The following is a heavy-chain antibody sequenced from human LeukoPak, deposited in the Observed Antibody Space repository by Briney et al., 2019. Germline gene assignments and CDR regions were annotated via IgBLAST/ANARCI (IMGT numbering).Heavy chain of an antibody. Sequence: SETLSLTCTVSGGSISSYYWSWIRQPPGTGLEWIGYIYYSGSTNYNPSLKSRVTISVDTSRNQFSLKLSSVTAADTAVYYCARGPYSSSWSVLYYYYMDVWGKGTTVTVSS. J-gene: IGHJ6*03. D-gene: IGHD6-13*01. V-gene: IGHV4-59*01. CDR3: ARGPYSSSWSVLYYYYMDV. CDR2: IYYSGST. CDR1: GGSISSYY.